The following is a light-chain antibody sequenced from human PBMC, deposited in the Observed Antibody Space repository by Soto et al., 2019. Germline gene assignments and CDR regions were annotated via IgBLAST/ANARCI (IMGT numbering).Light chain of an antibody. CDR2: DVS. Sequence: QSALTQPASVSGSPGKSITISCTGTSSDVGAYNYVSWYQQHPGKAPKLMIYDVSNRPSGVSNRFSGSKSGNTASLTISGLQAEDEADYYCGSYTSSSTVIFGGGTQLTVL. CDR3: GSYTSSSTVI. V-gene: IGLV2-14*01. J-gene: IGLJ2*01. CDR1: SSDVGAYNY.